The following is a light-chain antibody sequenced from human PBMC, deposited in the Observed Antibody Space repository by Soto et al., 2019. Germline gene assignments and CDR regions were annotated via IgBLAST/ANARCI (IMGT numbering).Light chain of an antibody. V-gene: IGKV3-11*01. J-gene: IGKJ4*01. CDR2: DAS. CDR3: QQSSNWPLLT. Sequence: EIVLTQSPATLSLSPGERATLSCRASQSVNSYLAWYQQKPGQAPRLLIYDASSRATGIPARFSGSGSGTDFTLTISSLEPEDFAVYYCQQSSNWPLLTFGGGAKVEIK. CDR1: QSVNSY.